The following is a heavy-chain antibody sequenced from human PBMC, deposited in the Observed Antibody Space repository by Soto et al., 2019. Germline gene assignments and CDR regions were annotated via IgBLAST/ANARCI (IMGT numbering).Heavy chain of an antibody. CDR1: GGSISSGGYS. V-gene: IGHV4-30-2*01. D-gene: IGHD3-3*01. CDR3: ARSGYYEDWFDP. CDR2: IYHSGST. J-gene: IGHJ5*02. Sequence: QLQLQESGSGLVKPSQTLSLTCAVSGGSISSGGYSWSWIRQPPGKGLEWIGYIYHSGSTYYNPSLKSRVTITVDRSMNQFSLKLSSVTAADTAVYYCARSGYYEDWFDPWGQGTLVTVSS.